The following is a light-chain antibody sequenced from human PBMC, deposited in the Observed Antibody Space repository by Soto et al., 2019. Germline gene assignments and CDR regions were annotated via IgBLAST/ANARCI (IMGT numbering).Light chain of an antibody. Sequence: QSLLTQPPSASGTPGQRVTISCSGSSSNIGSNTVNWYQQLPGTAPKLLIYSNNQRPSRVPVRFSGSKSGTSASLAISGLQSEDEADYYCAAWDDSLNGWVFGGGTQLTVL. V-gene: IGLV1-44*01. CDR3: AAWDDSLNGWV. CDR1: SSNIGSNT. CDR2: SNN. J-gene: IGLJ3*02.